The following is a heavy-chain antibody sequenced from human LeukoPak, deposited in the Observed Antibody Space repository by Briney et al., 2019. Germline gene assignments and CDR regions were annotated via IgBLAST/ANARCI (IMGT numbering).Heavy chain of an antibody. V-gene: IGHV3-9*01. Sequence: PGRPLRLSCAASGFTFEDYAMHWVRHAPGKALEWVSGINWARYIKDYADSVRGRFTISRDNAKNSLYLQMNSLRPDDTALYYCVKDNVASSCVDCPLGAAFDVWGPGTMVTVSS. CDR1: GFTFEDYA. J-gene: IGHJ3*01. D-gene: IGHD2-21*01. CDR3: VKDNVASSCVDCPLGAAFDV. CDR2: INWARYIK.